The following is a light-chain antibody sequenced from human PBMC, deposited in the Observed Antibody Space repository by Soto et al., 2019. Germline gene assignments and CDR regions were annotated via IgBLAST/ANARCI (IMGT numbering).Light chain of an antibody. J-gene: IGKJ1*01. CDR3: MQALQAPPT. V-gene: IGKV2-28*01. CDR2: MSS. CDR1: QSLLHSNGYNY. Sequence: EIVMTQSPLFLPVTPGEPASISCRSSQSLLHSNGYNYLDWYLQKPGQSPQVLMYMSSKRASGVPDRFSGSGSGTDFTLKISRVEAEDVAIYYCMQALQAPPTFGQGTKVEIK.